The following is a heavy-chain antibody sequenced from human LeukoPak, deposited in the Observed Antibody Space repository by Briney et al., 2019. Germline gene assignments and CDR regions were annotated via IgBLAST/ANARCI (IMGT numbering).Heavy chain of an antibody. D-gene: IGHD2-2*01. J-gene: IGHJ6*03. Sequence: SETLSLTCAVSGGSFSGYYWSWIRQPAGKGLEWIGEINHSGSTNYNPSLKSRVTISVDTSKNQFSLKLSSGTAADTAVYYCARHALRTRIVVVPAASYYYYMDVWGKGTTVTVSS. CDR2: INHSGST. CDR1: GGSFSGYY. V-gene: IGHV4-34*01. CDR3: ARHALRTRIVVVPAASYYYYMDV.